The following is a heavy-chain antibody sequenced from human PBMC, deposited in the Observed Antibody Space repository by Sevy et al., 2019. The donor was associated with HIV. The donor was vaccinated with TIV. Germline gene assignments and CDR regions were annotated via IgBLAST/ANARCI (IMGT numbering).Heavy chain of an antibody. CDR3: ARDSGGTRYYYDSSGYYNSLWYFGY. J-gene: IGHJ4*02. D-gene: IGHD3-22*01. CDR2: IIPIFGTA. CDR1: GGTFSSYA. Sequence: ASVKVSCKASGGTFSSYAISWVRQAPGQGLEWMGGIIPIFGTANYAQKFQGRVTITADESTSTAYMELSSLRSEDTAVYYCARDSGGTRYYYDSSGYYNSLWYFGYWGQGTLVTVSS. V-gene: IGHV1-69*13.